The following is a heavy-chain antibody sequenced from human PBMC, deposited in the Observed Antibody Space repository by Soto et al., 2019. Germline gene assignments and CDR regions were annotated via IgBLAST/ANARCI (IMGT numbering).Heavy chain of an antibody. Sequence: GGSLRLSCAASGFTFSNAWMSWVRQAPGKGLEWVGRIKSKTDGGTTDYAAPVKGRFTISRDDSKNTLYLQMNSLKTEDTAVYYCTTESSYYDFWSGPPAYYFDYWGQGTLVTVS. V-gene: IGHV3-15*01. CDR1: GFTFSNAW. CDR3: TTESSYYDFWSGPPAYYFDY. J-gene: IGHJ4*02. D-gene: IGHD3-3*01. CDR2: IKSKTDGGTT.